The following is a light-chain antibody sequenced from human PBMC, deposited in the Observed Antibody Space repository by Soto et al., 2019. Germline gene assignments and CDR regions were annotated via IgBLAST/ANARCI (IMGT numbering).Light chain of an antibody. J-gene: IGKJ4*01. CDR1: QSVSSSY. V-gene: IGKV3-20*01. CDR2: GAS. CDR3: QQYGSSPRELT. Sequence: EIVLTQSPGTLSLSPGERATLSCRASQSVSSSYLAWYQQKPGQAPRLLIYGASSRATGIPDRFSGSGSGTDFTLTISRLEPEDFAVYYCQQYGSSPRELTFGGGTKVEI.